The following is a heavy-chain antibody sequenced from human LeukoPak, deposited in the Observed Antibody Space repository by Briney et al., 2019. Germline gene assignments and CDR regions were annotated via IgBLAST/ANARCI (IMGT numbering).Heavy chain of an antibody. D-gene: IGHD3-16*02. V-gene: IGHV1-46*03. CDR1: GYTFTSYY. J-gene: IGHJ4*02. Sequence: ASVKVSCKASGYTFTSYYMHWVRQAPGQGLEWMGIINPSGGSTSYAQKFQGRVTMTRDTSTSTVHMELSSLRSEDTAVYYCARDSRGEYDYVWGSYRSPDYWGQGTLVTVSS. CDR2: INPSGGST. CDR3: ARDSRGEYDYVWGSYRSPDY.